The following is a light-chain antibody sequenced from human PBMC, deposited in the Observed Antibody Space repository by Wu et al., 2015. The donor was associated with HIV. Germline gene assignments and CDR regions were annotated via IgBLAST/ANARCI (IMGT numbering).Light chain of an antibody. Sequence: DIQMTQSPSSLSASVGDRVTITCRASQGIRSYLAWYQQKPGIAPKLLISEASTLQSGVPPRFSGSGSGTDFTLTISSLQPEDFATYYCQQLNSFPQTFGLGDQGWRSN. CDR3: QQLNSFPQT. J-gene: IGKJ2*01. CDR1: QGIRSY. V-gene: IGKV1-9*01. CDR2: EAS.